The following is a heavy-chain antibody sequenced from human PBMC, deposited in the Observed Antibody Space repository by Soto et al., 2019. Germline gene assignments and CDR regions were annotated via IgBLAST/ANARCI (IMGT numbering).Heavy chain of an antibody. Sequence: SETLSLTCTVSGGSTSSGAYYWGWIRQHSGKGLEWIGYMNYSGSAYYNPSLTSRVPISVDTSMNQFSLKLSCVTAADKAMYYCARYFFDRSGYSTWFAYWGQGTLVTVS. CDR1: GGSTSSGAYY. CDR3: ARYFFDRSGYSTWFAY. D-gene: IGHD3-22*01. V-gene: IGHV4-31*03. J-gene: IGHJ5*01. CDR2: MNYSGSA.